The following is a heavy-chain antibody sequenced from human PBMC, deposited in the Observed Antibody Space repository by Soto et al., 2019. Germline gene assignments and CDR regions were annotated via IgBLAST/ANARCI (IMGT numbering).Heavy chain of an antibody. Sequence: LGESLKISCKGSGYIFTNYWIGWVRQMPGKGLEWMGIIFPGDSDTRYSPSFQGQVTISADNSITTAYLQWTSLKASDTAMYYCARWNYGPTYWGQGTLVTVSS. CDR2: IFPGDSDT. CDR1: GYIFTNYW. CDR3: ARWNYGPTY. D-gene: IGHD1-7*01. J-gene: IGHJ4*02. V-gene: IGHV5-51*01.